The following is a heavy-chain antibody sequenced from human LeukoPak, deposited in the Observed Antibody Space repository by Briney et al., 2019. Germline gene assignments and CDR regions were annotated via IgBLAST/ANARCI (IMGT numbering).Heavy chain of an antibody. CDR1: GYTFTSYD. V-gene: IGHV1-8*01. CDR3: ARGASVVAAHFDY. J-gene: IGHJ4*02. Sequence: ASVKVSCKASGYTFTSYDINWVRQATGQGLEWMGWMNPNSGNTGYAQKFRGRVTMTRNTSISTAYMELSSLRSEDTAVYYCARGASVVAAHFDYWGQGTLVTVSS. D-gene: IGHD2-15*01. CDR2: MNPNSGNT.